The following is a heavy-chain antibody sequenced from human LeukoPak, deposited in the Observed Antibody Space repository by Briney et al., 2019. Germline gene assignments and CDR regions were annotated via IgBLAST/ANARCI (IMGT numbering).Heavy chain of an antibody. CDR3: ARIAAAGEYGMDV. Sequence: GGSLRLSCAASGFTFSSYEMNWVRQAPGRGLEWVSYISSSGSTIYYADSVKGRFTISRDNAKNSLYLQMNSLRAEDTAVYYCARIAAAGEYGMDVWGKGTTVTVSS. V-gene: IGHV3-48*03. J-gene: IGHJ6*04. CDR1: GFTFSSYE. D-gene: IGHD6-13*01. CDR2: ISSSGSTI.